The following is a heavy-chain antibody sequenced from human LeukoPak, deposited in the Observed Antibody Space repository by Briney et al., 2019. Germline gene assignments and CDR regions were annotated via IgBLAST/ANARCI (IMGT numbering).Heavy chain of an antibody. CDR2: IKSKSDGGTT. V-gene: IGHV3-15*05. D-gene: IGHD3-10*01. CDR3: ITVTLRPVGL. Sequence: PGGSLRLSCAASGFSFSRAWMSWVRQAPGKGLEWVGRIKSKSDGGTTDYAAPVKGRFTISRDDSKNTLFLQVNSLKIEDTAVYYCITVTLRPVGLWGQGTLVTVSS. J-gene: IGHJ4*02. CDR1: GFSFSRAW.